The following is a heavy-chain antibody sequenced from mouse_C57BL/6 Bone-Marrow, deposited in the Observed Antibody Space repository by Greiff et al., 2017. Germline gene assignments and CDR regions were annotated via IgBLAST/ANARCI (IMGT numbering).Heavy chain of an antibody. Sequence: QVQLQQSGAELVRPGTSVKVSCKASGYAFTNYLIEWVKQRPGQGLEWIGVLNPGSGGTTYNEKFKGKATMTADKSSSTAYKQLSSLTSEDSAVYVCARRDYFYGSTWYFDYWGTGTTVTVSA. CDR3: ARRDYFYGSTWYFDY. J-gene: IGHJ1*03. V-gene: IGHV1-54*01. CDR1: GYAFTNYL. CDR2: LNPGSGGT. D-gene: IGHD1-1*01.